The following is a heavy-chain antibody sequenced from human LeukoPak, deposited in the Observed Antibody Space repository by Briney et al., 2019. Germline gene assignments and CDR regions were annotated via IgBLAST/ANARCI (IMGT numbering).Heavy chain of an antibody. Sequence: SVKVSCKASGYTFTGHYMHWVRQAPGQGLEWMGRIITLLDIPKYAQKFQGRVTITADMSTSTAYMELSSLRSEDTAVYYCARTYCSSASCPEKYFDFWGQGTLVTVSS. V-gene: IGHV1-69*02. CDR3: ARTYCSSASCPEKYFDF. D-gene: IGHD2-2*01. J-gene: IGHJ4*02. CDR1: GYTFTGHY. CDR2: IITLLDIP.